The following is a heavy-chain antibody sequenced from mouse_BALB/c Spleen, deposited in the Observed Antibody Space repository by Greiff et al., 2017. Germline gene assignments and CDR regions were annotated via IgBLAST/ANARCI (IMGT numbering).Heavy chain of an antibody. J-gene: IGHJ2*01. CDR2: ISSGGST. CDR3: ARYGYDGYYFDY. Sequence: EVQGVESGGGLVKPGGSLKLSCAASGFTFSSYAMSWVRQTPEKRLEWVASISSGGSTYYPDSVKGRFTISRDNARNILYLQMSSLRSEDTAMYYCARYGYDGYYFDYWGQGTTLTVSS. D-gene: IGHD2-2*01. V-gene: IGHV5-6-5*01. CDR1: GFTFSSYA.